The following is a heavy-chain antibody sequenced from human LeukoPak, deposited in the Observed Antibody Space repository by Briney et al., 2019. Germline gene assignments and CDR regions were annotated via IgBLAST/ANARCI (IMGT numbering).Heavy chain of an antibody. V-gene: IGHV3-30*02. CDR1: GFTYSNYA. CDR3: CTKAPRPGRSWYLVRYYFDY. Sequence: GGSLTLSCAAPGFTYSNYAMSGLRQAPGQGLAGVAFIRYDESNKLYADSVKGRFPISRDNSKKTLYLQMNSLNTQDTAVYYLCTKAPRPGRSWYLVRYYFDYWGQGTLVTVSS. CDR2: IRYDESNK. D-gene: IGHD6-13*01. J-gene: IGHJ4*02.